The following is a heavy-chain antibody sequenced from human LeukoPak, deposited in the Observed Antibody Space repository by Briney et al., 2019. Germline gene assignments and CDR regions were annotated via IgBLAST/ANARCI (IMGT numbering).Heavy chain of an antibody. D-gene: IGHD2-21*01. CDR1: GFTFSSYW. Sequence: PGGSLRLSCAASGFTFSSYWMSWVRQPPGKGLEWVSAISGSGGSTYYADSVKGRFTISRDNPKNTRYLQMNSLRAEDTGVYYCAKELIHAYWGQGTLVTVSS. J-gene: IGHJ4*02. V-gene: IGHV3-23*01. CDR2: ISGSGGST. CDR3: AKELIHAY.